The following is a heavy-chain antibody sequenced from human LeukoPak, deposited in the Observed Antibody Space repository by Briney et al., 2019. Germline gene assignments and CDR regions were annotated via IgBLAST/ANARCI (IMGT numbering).Heavy chain of an antibody. CDR3: ARGYYDSSGYIV. CDR2: INHSGST. Sequence: SETLSLTCAVYGGSFSGYYWSWIRQPPGKGLEWIGEINHSGSTNYNPSLKSRVTISVDTSKNQFSLKLNSVTAADTAVYYCARGYYDSSGYIVWGQGTLVTVSS. J-gene: IGHJ4*02. D-gene: IGHD3-22*01. V-gene: IGHV4-34*01. CDR1: GGSFSGYY.